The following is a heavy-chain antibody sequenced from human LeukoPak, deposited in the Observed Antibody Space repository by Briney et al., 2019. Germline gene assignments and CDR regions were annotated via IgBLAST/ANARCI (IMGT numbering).Heavy chain of an antibody. D-gene: IGHD6-13*01. V-gene: IGHV4-4*07. CDR2: IYTSGST. J-gene: IGHJ4*02. CDR3: ARGYQSSSWLYFDY. Sequence: SETLSLTCTVSGGSISSYYWSWIRQPAGKGLEWIGRIYTSGSTNYNPSLKSRVTMSVDTSKNQFSLRLSSVTAADTAVYYCARGYQSSSWLYFDYWGQGTLVTVSS. CDR1: GGSISSYY.